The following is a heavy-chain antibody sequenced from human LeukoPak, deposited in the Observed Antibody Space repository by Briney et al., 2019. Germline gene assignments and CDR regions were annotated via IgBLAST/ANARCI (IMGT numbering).Heavy chain of an antibody. V-gene: IGHV4-39*07. J-gene: IGHJ3*02. CDR3: ASYSGIYSAFEI. CDR2: IFYNGGP. Sequence: SETLSLTCTVSGGSISTSNYYWGWIRQSPGRGLEWLGNIFYNGGPYYNPSFKSRVVISVDTSKNHFSLTLNAVTAADTAVYHCASYSGIYSAFEIWSQGTLVTVSS. CDR1: GGSISTSNYY. D-gene: IGHD1-26*01.